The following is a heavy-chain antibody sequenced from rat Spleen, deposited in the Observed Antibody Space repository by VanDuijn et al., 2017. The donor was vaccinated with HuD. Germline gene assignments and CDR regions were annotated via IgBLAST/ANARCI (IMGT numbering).Heavy chain of an antibody. CDR2: ISHDGSGT. D-gene: IGHD5-1*01. J-gene: IGHJ1*01. V-gene: IGHV5-29*01. Sequence: EVQLVESGGGLVQPGRSLKLSCVASGFTFSNYGMAWVRQAPTKGLEWVATISHDGSGTYYPDSVKGRFTISREDGRSTLYLQMDSLRSEDTATYYCATQGELGYFDFWGPGTMVTVSS. CDR3: ATQGELGYFDF. CDR1: GFTFSNYG.